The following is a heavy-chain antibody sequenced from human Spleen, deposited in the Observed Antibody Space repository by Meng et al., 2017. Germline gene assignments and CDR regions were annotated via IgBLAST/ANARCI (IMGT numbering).Heavy chain of an antibody. CDR1: GGSTSSGRYY. D-gene: IGHD5-18*01. V-gene: IGHV4-39*07. CDR2: VYYSGIT. Sequence: RLQRSGPGLGKPSGPLSAVCAVSGGSTSSGRYYWNWIRQPPGKGLEWIGSVYYSGITYYNPSLESRVTISVDRSKNQFSLRLNSVTAADTAVYYCVSGGNSYGFWFDPWGQGILVTVFS. CDR3: VSGGNSYGFWFDP. J-gene: IGHJ5*02.